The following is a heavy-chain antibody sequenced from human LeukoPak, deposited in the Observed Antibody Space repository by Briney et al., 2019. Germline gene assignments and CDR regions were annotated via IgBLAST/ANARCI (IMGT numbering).Heavy chain of an antibody. J-gene: IGHJ4*02. Sequence: GGSLRLSCAASGFTFSSYDMHWVRQAPGKGLEWVTVISYDGSNKYYGDSVKGRFTISRDNSKNTLYLKMNSLRAEDTAVYYCAKEGSNGDFDYWGQGALVTVSS. V-gene: IGHV3-30*18. CDR3: AKEGSNGDFDY. D-gene: IGHD1-26*01. CDR2: ISYDGSNK. CDR1: GFTFSSYD.